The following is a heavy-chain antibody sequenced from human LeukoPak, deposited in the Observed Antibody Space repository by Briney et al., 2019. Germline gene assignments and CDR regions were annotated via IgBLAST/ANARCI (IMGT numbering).Heavy chain of an antibody. V-gene: IGHV3-23*01. D-gene: IGHD2-21*02. CDR1: GFTFSSFA. J-gene: IGHJ4*02. Sequence: GGSLRLSCAASGFTFSSFAMSWVRQAPGKGLEWVSAISNSGRSTYYTDSVEGRFTISRDNSKNTLYLQMNRLGVEDTAVYYCTKDLSKTVPAIAYWGQGTLVTVSS. CDR3: TKDLSKTVPAIAY. CDR2: ISNSGRST.